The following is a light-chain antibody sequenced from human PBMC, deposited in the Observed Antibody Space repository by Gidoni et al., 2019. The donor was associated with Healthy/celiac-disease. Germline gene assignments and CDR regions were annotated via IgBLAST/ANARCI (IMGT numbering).Light chain of an antibody. CDR1: SSDVGGYNY. Sequence: QSALTPPPSASASPGQSVTISCTGTSSDVGGYNYVSWYQQHPGKAPKLMIYEVSKRPSGVPDRFSGSKSGNTASLTVSGLQAEDEADYYCSSYAGSNNKVFGGGTKLTVL. CDR2: EVS. V-gene: IGLV2-8*01. J-gene: IGLJ3*02. CDR3: SSYAGSNNKV.